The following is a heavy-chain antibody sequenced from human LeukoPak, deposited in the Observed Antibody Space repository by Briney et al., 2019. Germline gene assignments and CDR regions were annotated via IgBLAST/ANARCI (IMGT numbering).Heavy chain of an antibody. CDR2: IYSGGST. V-gene: IGHV3-53*01. J-gene: IGHJ4*02. D-gene: IGHD6-6*01. CDR3: ARERGIAARLDY. CDR1: GFTVSSNY. Sequence: GGSLRLSCAASGFTVSSNYMSWVRQAPGKGLEWVSVIYSGGSTYYADSVKGRFTISRDNAKNSLYLQMNSLRAEDTAVYYCARERGIAARLDYWGQGTLVTVSS.